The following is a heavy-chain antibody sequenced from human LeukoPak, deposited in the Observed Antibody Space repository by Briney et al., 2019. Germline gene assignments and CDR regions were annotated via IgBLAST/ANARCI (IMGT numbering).Heavy chain of an antibody. Sequence: SETLSLTCTVSGCSISSGGYYWSWRRQHPGQGLGWVWYIYYSGSTYYNPSLKSRATMSVDTSKKQFSLMLSSVTAADAAVYFCARVSLSSSWSGFDCWGQGTLVTVSS. CDR2: IYYSGST. CDR1: GCSISSGGYY. CDR3: ARVSLSSSWSGFDC. V-gene: IGHV4-31*03. D-gene: IGHD6-13*01. J-gene: IGHJ4*02.